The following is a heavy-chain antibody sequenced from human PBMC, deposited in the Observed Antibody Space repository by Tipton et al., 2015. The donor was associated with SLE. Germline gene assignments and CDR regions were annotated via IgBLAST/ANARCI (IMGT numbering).Heavy chain of an antibody. CDR2: ITSGGSTI. Sequence: GSLRLSCVGSGFRFRDHYMNWIRQTPGKGLEWLSSITSGGSTIYYSDAVKGRFTISRDNDKSSMYLEMNSLGVADMGLYYCARNFQMDVWGHGPTVIVSS. CDR1: GFRFRDHY. D-gene: IGHD2/OR15-2a*01. V-gene: IGHV3-11*01. J-gene: IGHJ6*02. CDR3: ARNFQMDV.